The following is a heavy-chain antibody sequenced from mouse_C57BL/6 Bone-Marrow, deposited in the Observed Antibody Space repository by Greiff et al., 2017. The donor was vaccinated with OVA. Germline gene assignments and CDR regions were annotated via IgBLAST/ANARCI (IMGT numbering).Heavy chain of an antibody. CDR3: ARKGYYVIYWYFDV. V-gene: IGHV1-50*01. D-gene: IGHD2-3*01. CDR1: GYTFTSYW. J-gene: IGHJ1*03. Sequence: VQLQQPGAELVKPGASVKLSCKASGYTFTSYWMQWVKQRPGQGLEWIGEIDPSDSYTNYNQKFKGKATLTVDTSSSTAYMQLSSLTSEDSAVYYCARKGYYVIYWYFDVWGTGTTVTVSS. CDR2: IDPSDSYT.